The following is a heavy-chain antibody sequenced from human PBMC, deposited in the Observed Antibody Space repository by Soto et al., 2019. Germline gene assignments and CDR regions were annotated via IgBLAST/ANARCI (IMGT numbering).Heavy chain of an antibody. CDR3: AKDSRLPGFGLLIHAFDM. CDR1: GFTFSSYA. Sequence: PGGSLRLSCAASGFTFSSYAMSWVRQAPGKGLEWVSAISGSGSSTYDADSVKGRFTISRDNSKNTLYLQMNSLRVEDTATYYCAKDSRLPGFGLLIHAFDMWGHGTMVTVSS. D-gene: IGHD3-3*01. J-gene: IGHJ3*02. CDR2: ISGSGSST. V-gene: IGHV3-23*01.